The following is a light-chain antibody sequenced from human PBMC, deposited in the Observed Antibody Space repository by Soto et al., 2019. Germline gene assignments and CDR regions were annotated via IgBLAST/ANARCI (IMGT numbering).Light chain of an antibody. J-gene: IGKJ2*01. CDR3: QQANSFPYT. V-gene: IGKV1D-12*01. Sequence: DIQMTQSPSSVSASVGDRVTITCRPSQDISSWLAWYQQKPGKAPNLLIYAASSLQSGVPPRFSGSGSGTDFTLTISSLQPEDFATYYCQQANSFPYTFGQGTKLEIK. CDR1: QDISSW. CDR2: AAS.